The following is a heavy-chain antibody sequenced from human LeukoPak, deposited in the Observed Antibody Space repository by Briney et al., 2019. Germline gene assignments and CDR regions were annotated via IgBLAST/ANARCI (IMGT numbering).Heavy chain of an antibody. CDR3: ARLVVGDGYNYVDY. D-gene: IGHD5-24*01. V-gene: IGHV1-2*02. J-gene: IGHJ4*02. Sequence: ASVTVSCKAFGYTFTIYGGSWVRQAPGQGLEWMGWINPNSGGTNYAQKFQGRVTMTRDTAISTAYMELSRLRSDDTAVYYCARLVVGDGYNYVDYWGQGTLVTVSS. CDR2: INPNSGGT. CDR1: GYTFTIYG.